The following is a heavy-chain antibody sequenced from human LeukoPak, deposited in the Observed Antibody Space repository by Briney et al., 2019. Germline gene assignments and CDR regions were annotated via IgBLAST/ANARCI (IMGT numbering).Heavy chain of an antibody. V-gene: IGHV1-69*05. D-gene: IGHD1-26*01. CDR3: ARLSGSTEGYFDY. J-gene: IGHJ4*02. CDR1: GGTFSSYA. CDR2: IIPIFGTA. Sequence: ASVKVCCKASGGTFSSYAISWVRQAPGQGLEWMGGIIPIFGTANYAQKFQGRVTITTDESTSTAYMELSSLRSEDTAVYYCARLSGSTEGYFDYWGQETLVTVSS.